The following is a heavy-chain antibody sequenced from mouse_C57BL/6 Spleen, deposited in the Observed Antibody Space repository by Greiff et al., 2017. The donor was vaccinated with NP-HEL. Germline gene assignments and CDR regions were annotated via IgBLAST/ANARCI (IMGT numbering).Heavy chain of an antibody. Sequence: EVQLQQSGPVLVKPGASVKMSCKASGYTFTDYYMNWVKQSHGKSLEWIGVINPYNGGTSYNQKFKGKATLTVDKSSSTAYMELNSLTSEDSAVYYCARDGLRNAMDYWGQGTSVTVSS. CDR1: GYTFTDYY. D-gene: IGHD2-3*01. V-gene: IGHV1-19*01. CDR3: ARDGLRNAMDY. CDR2: INPYNGGT. J-gene: IGHJ4*01.